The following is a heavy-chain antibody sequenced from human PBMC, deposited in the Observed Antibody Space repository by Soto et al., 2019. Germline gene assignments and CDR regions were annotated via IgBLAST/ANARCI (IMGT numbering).Heavy chain of an antibody. CDR3: ARGEGRGSRGFYFYYGMDV. CDR2: ISPYDGST. J-gene: IGHJ6*02. D-gene: IGHD1-26*01. Sequence: QVQLVQSGAEVKKPGASVKVSCKASGFTFTNYFFHWVRQAPRQGLEWMGIISPYDGSTNYVQSLLGTVTMTCDTSPSTIYMELSSLRSEDTAVHYCARGEGRGSRGFYFYYGMDVWGHGTKVIV. CDR1: GFTFTNYF. V-gene: IGHV1-46*01.